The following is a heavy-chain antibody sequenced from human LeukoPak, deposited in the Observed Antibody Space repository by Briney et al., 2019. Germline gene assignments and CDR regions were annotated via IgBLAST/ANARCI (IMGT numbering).Heavy chain of an antibody. D-gene: IGHD3-10*01. Sequence: GGSLRLSCAASGFTFSTYSMNWVRQAPGKGLEWVSFISIGSDYIDYADSVRGRLTISRDNTKNSLYLEMSSLRDDDTAVYYCAPDFNRGGRDHYWGQGTLVTVSS. CDR2: ISIGSDYI. J-gene: IGHJ4*02. V-gene: IGHV3-48*02. CDR1: GFTFSTYS. CDR3: APDFNRGGRDHY.